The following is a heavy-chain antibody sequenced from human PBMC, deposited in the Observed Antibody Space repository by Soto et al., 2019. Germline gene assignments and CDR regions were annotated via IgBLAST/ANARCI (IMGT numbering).Heavy chain of an antibody. V-gene: IGHV1-18*01. CDR3: VRDLDASGSYYTNY. Sequence: VSVKVSCKTSGYSFSINVIIIVRQGPGQGLEWMGWISPHKDDTYYAQRLQGRVTMTTDTSKTTAYMELRSPRSDQTAVYFCVRDLDASGSYYTNYWGQGSLVTVTS. CDR2: ISPHKDDT. J-gene: IGHJ4*02. D-gene: IGHD3-10*01. CDR1: GYSFSINV.